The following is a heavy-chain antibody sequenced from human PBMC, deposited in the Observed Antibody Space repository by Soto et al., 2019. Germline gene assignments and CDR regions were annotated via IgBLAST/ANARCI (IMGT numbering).Heavy chain of an antibody. CDR2: IIPIFGTA. CDR1: GCAFSSYA. Sequence: GGAVKVSCKASGCAFSSYAISWVRQAPGQGREWMGGIIPIFGTANYAQKFQGRVTITADESTSTAYMELSSLRSEDTAVYYCARGQEYSYGYYYYGMDVWGQGTTVTVSS. V-gene: IGHV1-69*13. J-gene: IGHJ6*02. CDR3: ARGQEYSYGYYYYGMDV. D-gene: IGHD5-18*01.